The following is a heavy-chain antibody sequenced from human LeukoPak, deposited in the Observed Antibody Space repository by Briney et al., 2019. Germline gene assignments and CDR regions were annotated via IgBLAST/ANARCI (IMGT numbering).Heavy chain of an antibody. V-gene: IGHV3-15*07. J-gene: IGHJ4*02. CDR2: IKSETNGGTA. CDR3: TTNPGTWGDF. CDR1: GFTFSSYA. Sequence: GGSLRLSCAASGFTFSSYAMHWVRQAPGKGLEWVAHIKSETNGGTADYAAAVEGRFTISRDDSKNTLYLQMNSLKIEDTAVYFCTTNPGTWGDFWGQGSLVTVSS. D-gene: IGHD7-27*01.